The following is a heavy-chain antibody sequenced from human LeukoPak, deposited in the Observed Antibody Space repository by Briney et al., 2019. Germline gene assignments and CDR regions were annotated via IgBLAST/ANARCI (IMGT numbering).Heavy chain of an antibody. Sequence: GGSLRLSCAASGFTFSSYSMNWVRQAPGKGLEWVSSISSSSSYIYYADSVKGRFTISRDNAKNSLYLQMNSLRVEDTAVYYCARARDYYDSSGYYPGRAFDIWGQGTMVTVSS. J-gene: IGHJ3*02. D-gene: IGHD3-22*01. CDR3: ARARDYYDSSGYYPGRAFDI. CDR2: ISSSSSYI. V-gene: IGHV3-21*04. CDR1: GFTFSSYS.